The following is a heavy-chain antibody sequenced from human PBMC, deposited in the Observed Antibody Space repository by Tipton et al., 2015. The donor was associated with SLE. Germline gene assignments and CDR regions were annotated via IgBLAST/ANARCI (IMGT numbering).Heavy chain of an antibody. CDR1: GGSISSSSYY. CDR3: ASLTGARYYYYGMDV. V-gene: IGHV4-39*01. Sequence: LRLSCTVSGGSISSSSYYWGWIRQPPGKGLEWIGSIYYSGSTYYNPSLKSRVTISVDTSKNQFSLKLSSVTAADTAVYYCASLTGARYYYYGMDVWGQGTTVTVSS. J-gene: IGHJ6*02. CDR2: IYYSGST. D-gene: IGHD7-27*01.